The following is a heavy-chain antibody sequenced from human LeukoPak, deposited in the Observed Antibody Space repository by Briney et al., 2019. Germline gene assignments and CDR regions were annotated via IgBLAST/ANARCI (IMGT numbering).Heavy chain of an antibody. CDR1: GFTFSSYA. CDR2: ISGSGGST. D-gene: IGHD2-21*02. V-gene: IGHV3-23*01. J-gene: IGHJ4*02. CDR3: ARRTSHCYFCEDY. Sequence: PGGSLRLSCAASGFTFSSYAMSWVRQAPGKGLEWVSAISGSGGSTYYADSVKGRFTISRDNSKNTLYLQMNSLRAEDTAVYYCARRTSHCYFCEDYWGQGTLVTVSS.